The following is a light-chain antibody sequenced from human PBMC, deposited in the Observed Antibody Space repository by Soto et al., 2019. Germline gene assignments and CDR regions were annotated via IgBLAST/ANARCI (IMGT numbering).Light chain of an antibody. J-gene: IGLJ2*01. Sequence: QSALTQPASVSGSPGQSITISCTGTSSDVGGYNYVSWYQQHPGKAPKLMIYDVSNRPSWVSNRFSGSKSGNTASLTISGLPAEDEADYYCSSYTSSSTVVVGGGTQLTV. V-gene: IGLV2-14*01. CDR2: DVS. CDR3: SSYTSSSTVV. CDR1: SSDVGGYNY.